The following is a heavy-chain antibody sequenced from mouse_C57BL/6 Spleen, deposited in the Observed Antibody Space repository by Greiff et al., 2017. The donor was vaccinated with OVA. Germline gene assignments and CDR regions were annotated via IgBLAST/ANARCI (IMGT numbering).Heavy chain of an antibody. V-gene: IGHV14-4*01. Sequence: VQLQQSGAELVRPGASVKLSCTASGFNIKDDYMHWVKQRPEQGLEWIGWIDPENGDTEYASKFQGKATITADTSSNTAYLQLSSLTSEDTAVYYCTTTYHAAYWDQGTLVTVSA. CDR1: GFNIKDDY. J-gene: IGHJ3*01. CDR3: TTTYHAAY. CDR2: IDPENGDT.